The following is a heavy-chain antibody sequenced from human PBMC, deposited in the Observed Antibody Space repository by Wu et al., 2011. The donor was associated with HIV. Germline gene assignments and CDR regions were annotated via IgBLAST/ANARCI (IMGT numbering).Heavy chain of an antibody. CDR2: MNPNTGNT. Sequence: QVQLVQSGAEVKKPGASVEVSCKASGYTFSSSDINWVRQAPGQGLEWVGWMNPNTGNTGYGEKFQGRVTISTNTSISTAYMEVRSLRSEDTALYYCVRVSYYYDGSGYNDAFDIWGQGTLVSVSS. J-gene: IGHJ3*02. CDR3: VRVSYYYDGSGYNDAFDI. CDR1: GYTFSSSD. D-gene: IGHD3-22*01. V-gene: IGHV1-8*03.